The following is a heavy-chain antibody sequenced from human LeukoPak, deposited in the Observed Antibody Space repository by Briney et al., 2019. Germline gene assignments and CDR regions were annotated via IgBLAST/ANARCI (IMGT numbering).Heavy chain of an antibody. J-gene: IGHJ6*03. D-gene: IGHD5-18*01. CDR2: RSYAGSSK. CDR3: ARPPFAYSYGARYYYYYMDV. CDR1: GVTFSSDG. V-gene: IGHV3-30*03. Sequence: GRSLRLSCAASGVTFSSDGMHWVCHAPAKGLGWVAVRSYAGSSKNYADSARGRCTISRDNATNSLYLQMNTLRAEDTAAYYCARPPFAYSYGARYYYYYMDVWGKGTTVTISS.